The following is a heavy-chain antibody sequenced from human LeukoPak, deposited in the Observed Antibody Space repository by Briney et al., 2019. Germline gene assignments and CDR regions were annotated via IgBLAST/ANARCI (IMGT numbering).Heavy chain of an antibody. D-gene: IGHD2-2*01. CDR1: GCSISGSDYF. J-gene: IGHJ4*02. CDR3: ARPGGTVVLPAALDS. V-gene: IGHV4-39*01. Sequence: AETLSLTCTVSGCSISGSDYFWVWIRQPPGKGRVGIVSIDYRGNTYNNPALDSRVAISVDTSKNQFSLKLPSVTATDTSFYYCARPGGTVVLPAALDSWGQGSLVTVSS. CDR2: IDYRGNT.